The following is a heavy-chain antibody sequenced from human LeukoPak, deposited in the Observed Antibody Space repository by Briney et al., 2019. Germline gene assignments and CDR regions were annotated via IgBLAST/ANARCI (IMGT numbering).Heavy chain of an antibody. CDR1: GFTFSSYS. J-gene: IGHJ4*02. D-gene: IGHD3-22*01. CDR3: ARDTYDSSGYYQYYFDY. CDR2: ISSSSSYI. Sequence: PGGSLRLSCAASGFTFSSYSMNWVRQAPGKGLEWVSSISSSSSYIYYADSVKGRFTISRDSAKNSLYLQMNSLRAEDTAVYYCARDTYDSSGYYQYYFDYWGQGTLVTVSS. V-gene: IGHV3-21*01.